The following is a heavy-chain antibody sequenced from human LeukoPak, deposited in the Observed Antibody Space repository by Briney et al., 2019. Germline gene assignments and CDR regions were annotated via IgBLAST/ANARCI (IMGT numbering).Heavy chain of an antibody. CDR3: ARAGIAVAGSTYMVV. Sequence: GGSLRLSCSAAVFTVITYPMHWGRQAPGKGLEWVALISYDGSNKYYADSVGGRFTISRDNSKNTLYLQMDSLRAEDTAVFYCARAGIAVAGSTYMVVWGTGTTVTVSS. V-gene: IGHV3-30*04. J-gene: IGHJ6*03. CDR1: VFTVITYP. CDR2: ISYDGSNK. D-gene: IGHD6-19*01.